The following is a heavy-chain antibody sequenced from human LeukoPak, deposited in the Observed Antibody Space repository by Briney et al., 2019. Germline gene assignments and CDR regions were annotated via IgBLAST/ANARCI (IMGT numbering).Heavy chain of an antibody. CDR2: ISSSGRTI. Sequence: GGSLRLSCAASGFTFSDYYMSWIRQAPGKGREWVSYISSSGRTIYYADSVKGRFTISRDNAKNSLYLQMNSLRAEDTAVYYCARTYYDFWSGQSDAFYIWGQGTMVTVSS. CDR3: ARTYYDFWSGQSDAFYI. J-gene: IGHJ3*02. CDR1: GFTFSDYY. D-gene: IGHD3-3*01. V-gene: IGHV3-11*04.